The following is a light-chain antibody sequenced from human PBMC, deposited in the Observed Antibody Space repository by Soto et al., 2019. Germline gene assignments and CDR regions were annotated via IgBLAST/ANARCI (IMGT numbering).Light chain of an antibody. Sequence: EIVLTQSPGTLSLSPGERATLSCRAIQSVSSSYLAWYQQKPGQAPRLLIYDTSSRASGIPDRFSGSGSGTDFTLTISRLEPEDFAVYYCQQRSNWPPITFGQGTRLEI. CDR3: QQRSNWPPIT. V-gene: IGKV3D-20*02. J-gene: IGKJ5*01. CDR1: QSVSSSY. CDR2: DTS.